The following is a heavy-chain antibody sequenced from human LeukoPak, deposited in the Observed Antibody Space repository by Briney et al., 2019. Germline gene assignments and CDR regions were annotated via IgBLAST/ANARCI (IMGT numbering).Heavy chain of an antibody. CDR2: IIPIFGTA. CDR3: ARLGYSSRRIFSQDY. D-gene: IGHD6-13*01. CDR1: GGTFSSYA. Sequence: SVKVSCKASGGTFSSYAISWVRQAPGQGLEWMGRIIPIFGTANYAQKFQGRVTITTDESTSTAYMELSSLRSEDTAVYYCARLGYSSRRIFSQDYWGQGTLVTVSS. J-gene: IGHJ4*02. V-gene: IGHV1-69*05.